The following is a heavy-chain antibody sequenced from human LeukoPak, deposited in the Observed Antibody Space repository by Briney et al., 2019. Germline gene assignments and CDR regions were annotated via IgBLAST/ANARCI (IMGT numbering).Heavy chain of an antibody. CDR1: GGSFRGYY. D-gene: IGHD3-10*01. CDR2: INHSGST. J-gene: IGHJ4*02. Sequence: PSETLSLTCAVYGGSFRGYYWSWIRQPPGKGLEWIGEINHSGSTNYNPSLKSRVTISVDTSKNQFSLKLSSVTAADTAVYYCARGRDYYGSGSRPLAYWGQGTLVTVSS. CDR3: ARGRDYYGSGSRPLAY. V-gene: IGHV4-34*01.